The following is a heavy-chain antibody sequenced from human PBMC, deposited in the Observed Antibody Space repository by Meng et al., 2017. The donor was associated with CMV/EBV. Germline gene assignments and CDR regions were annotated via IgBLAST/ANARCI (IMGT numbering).Heavy chain of an antibody. CDR3: AKRLNTAMVIILIGDFDY. D-gene: IGHD5-18*01. Sequence: GGSLRLSCAASGFTFSSYAMSWVRQAPGKGLEWVSAISGSGGSTYYADSVKGRFTISRDNSKNTLYLQMNSLRAEDTAVYYCAKRLNTAMVIILIGDFDYWGQGTLVIVSS. CDR2: ISGSGGST. CDR1: GFTFSSYA. V-gene: IGHV3-23*01. J-gene: IGHJ4*02.